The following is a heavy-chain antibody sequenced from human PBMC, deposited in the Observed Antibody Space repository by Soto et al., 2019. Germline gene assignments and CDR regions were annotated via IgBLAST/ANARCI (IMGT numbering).Heavy chain of an antibody. Sequence: GGSLRISCAASGFTFSMYSMSWVRQSPGKGLEWVSAISGRAGSTYYADSVKGRLTISRDNSQNTLYLQMNSLRAVDTALYYCAKEASGGYGGCNSVSWGQAFVITVCS. V-gene: IGHV3-23*01. D-gene: IGHD2-21*02. J-gene: IGHJ5*02. CDR3: AKEASGGYGGCNSVS. CDR1: GFTFSMYS. CDR2: ISGRAGST.